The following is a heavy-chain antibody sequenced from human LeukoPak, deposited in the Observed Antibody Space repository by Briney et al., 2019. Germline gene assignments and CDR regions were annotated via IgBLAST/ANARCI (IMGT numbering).Heavy chain of an antibody. J-gene: IGHJ4*02. CDR3: ARRYSSGWPFDN. CDR2: IWYDGSKK. CDR1: GFTFSSYG. D-gene: IGHD6-19*01. Sequence: TGGSLRLSCAASGFTFSSYGMHWVRQAPGKGLEWVAVIWYDGSKKYYADSVKGRFTISRDNAKNTVYRQMNSLRAEETAVYYCARRYSSGWPFDNWGQGTLVTVSS. V-gene: IGHV3-33*01.